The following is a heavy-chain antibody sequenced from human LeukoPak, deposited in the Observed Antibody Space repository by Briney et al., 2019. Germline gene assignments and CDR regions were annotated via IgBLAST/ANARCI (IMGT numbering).Heavy chain of an antibody. D-gene: IGHD3-22*01. CDR3: ARDFAYYYDSSGYYRVPLGWFDP. CDR1: GGSISSGSYY. Sequence: SXTLSLTCTVSGGSISSGSYYWSWIRQPAGKGLEWIGRIYTSGSTNYNPSLKSRATISVNKAKNQFSLKLSSVTAADTAVYYCARDFAYYYDSSGYYRVPLGWFDPWGQGTLVTVSS. V-gene: IGHV4-61*02. CDR2: IYTSGST. J-gene: IGHJ5*02.